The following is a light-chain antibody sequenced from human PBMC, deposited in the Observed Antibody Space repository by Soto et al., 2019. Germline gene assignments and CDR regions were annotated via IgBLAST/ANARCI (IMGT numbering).Light chain of an antibody. CDR2: ASS. Sequence: QSALTQPASVSGSPGQSITLSCTGTSSDVGGYNYVSWYQHHPGKAPRLMIYASSNRPSGVSHRFSGSRSGNTASLTISGLQAEDEADYYCSSYTSGSTLHVFGTGTKVTVL. CDR1: SSDVGGYNY. CDR3: SSYTSGSTLHV. J-gene: IGLJ1*01. V-gene: IGLV2-14*01.